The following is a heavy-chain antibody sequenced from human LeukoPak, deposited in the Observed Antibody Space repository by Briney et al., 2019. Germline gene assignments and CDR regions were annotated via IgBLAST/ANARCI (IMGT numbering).Heavy chain of an antibody. CDR3: ARENTYGYSYGMDV. D-gene: IGHD3-22*01. CDR2: INSSGGNT. V-gene: IGHV1-46*01. CDR1: GYTFTSYY. J-gene: IGHJ6*02. Sequence: GASVKISCKASGYTFTSYYMYWVRQAPGQGLEWMGMINSSGGNTSYGQNFQGRVTMTRDTSARLVYMELRSLRSEDTAVYYCARENTYGYSYGMDVWGQGTTVTVSS.